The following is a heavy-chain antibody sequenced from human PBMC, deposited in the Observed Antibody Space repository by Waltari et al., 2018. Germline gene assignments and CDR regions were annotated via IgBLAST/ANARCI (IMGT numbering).Heavy chain of an antibody. CDR1: GLIFSSYG. J-gene: IGHJ5*02. Sequence: QVQLWEPGGGVVQPGVSRRRSCAAFGLIFSSYGMHWVRQAPGKGPEWVAYIRYDGTNKYYADTVKGRFTISRDNSKNTLYLQMNSLRPDDSAVYFCARQDWVDPWGQGTLVTVSS. CDR3: ARQDWVDP. V-gene: IGHV3-30*02. CDR2: IRYDGTNK.